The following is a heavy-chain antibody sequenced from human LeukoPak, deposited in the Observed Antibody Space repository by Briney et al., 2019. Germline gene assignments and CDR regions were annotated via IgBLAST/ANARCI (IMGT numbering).Heavy chain of an antibody. J-gene: IGHJ4*02. CDR3: ARDITAMRIGYFDY. V-gene: IGHV3-48*04. Sequence: PGGSLRLSCVTSGFPFSTYSMNWVRQAPGKGLEWLSYITSTSDTIYYADSVKGRFTISRDNAKNSLYLQMNSLRAEDTAVYYCARDITAMRIGYFDYWGQGTLVTVSS. CDR2: ITSTSDTI. CDR1: GFPFSTYS. D-gene: IGHD5-18*01.